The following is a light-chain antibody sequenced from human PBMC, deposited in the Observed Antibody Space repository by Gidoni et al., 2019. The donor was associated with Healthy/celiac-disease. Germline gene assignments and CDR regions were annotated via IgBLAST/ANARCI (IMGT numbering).Light chain of an antibody. Sequence: DIVMTQTPDPLAVSLGERATINCKYSQSVLYSTNNKNYLAWYQQKPGQPPKLLIYGASTRESGVPDRFSGSGSGTDFTLTISSLQAEDVAVYYCQQYYSTPLTFGGGTKVEIK. CDR1: QSVLYSTNNKNY. CDR2: GAS. J-gene: IGKJ4*01. CDR3: QQYYSTPLT. V-gene: IGKV4-1*01.